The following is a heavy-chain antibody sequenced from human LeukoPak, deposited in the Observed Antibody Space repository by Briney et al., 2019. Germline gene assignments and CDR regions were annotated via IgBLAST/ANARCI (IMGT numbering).Heavy chain of an antibody. CDR1: GFTFSSHG. Sequence: GGSLRLSCAASGFTFSSHGIHWVRQAPGKGLEWVAVIWSDGSKKYYADSVKGRFTLSRDNSQNILYLQMNSLRAEDTAVYYCAKPLRFLEWLGAQDAFDGWGQGIMVTVSS. CDR3: AKPLRFLEWLGAQDAFDG. D-gene: IGHD3-3*01. CDR2: IWSDGSKK. J-gene: IGHJ3*01. V-gene: IGHV3-33*06.